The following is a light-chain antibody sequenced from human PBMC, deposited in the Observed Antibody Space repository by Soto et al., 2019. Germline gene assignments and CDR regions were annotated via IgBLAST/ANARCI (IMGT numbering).Light chain of an antibody. CDR1: SSDVGSYDY. V-gene: IGLV2-8*01. CDR2: NVN. Sequence: QSVLIQPPSVSGSPGQSVTISCTGTSSDVGSYDYVSWYQQHPGTVPKPMIYNVNTRPSGVPDRFSGSKSGNTASMTVSGLQAEDEADYYCTSHAGTINLVFGGGTKLTVL. CDR3: TSHAGTINLV. J-gene: IGLJ2*01.